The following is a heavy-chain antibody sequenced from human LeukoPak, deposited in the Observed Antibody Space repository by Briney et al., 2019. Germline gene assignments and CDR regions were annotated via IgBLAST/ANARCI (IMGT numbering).Heavy chain of an antibody. V-gene: IGHV4-34*01. CDR3: ARGPYHWFDP. CDR1: GGSFSGYY. CDR2: INHSGST. Sequence: SETLSLTCAAYGGSFSGYYWSWIRQPPGKGLEWIGEINHSGSTNYNPSLKSRVTISVDTSKNQFSLKLSSVTAADTAVYYCARGPYHWFDPWGQGTLVTVSS. J-gene: IGHJ5*02.